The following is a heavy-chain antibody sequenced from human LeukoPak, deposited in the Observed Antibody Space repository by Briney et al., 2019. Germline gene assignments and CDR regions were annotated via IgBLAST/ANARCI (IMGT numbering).Heavy chain of an antibody. CDR3: AREYSSGPGGY. Sequence: GASVKVSCKASGYSFTDYYIHWVRKAPGQGLEWMGWINPDSGGTSFATKFRGRVTMTRDSSISAAYMELSRVTSDDTAVYYCAREYSSGPGGYWGQGTLVTVSS. J-gene: IGHJ4*02. V-gene: IGHV1-2*02. D-gene: IGHD3-22*01. CDR1: GYSFTDYY. CDR2: INPDSGGT.